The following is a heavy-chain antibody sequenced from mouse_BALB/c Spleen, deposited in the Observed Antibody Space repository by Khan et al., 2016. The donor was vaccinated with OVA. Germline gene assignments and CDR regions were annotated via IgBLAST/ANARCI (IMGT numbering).Heavy chain of an antibody. V-gene: IGHV1S136*01. Sequence: VQLKQSGPELVKPGASVKMSCKASGYTFTNYVLHWVKQKPGQGLEWIGYINPYNGGTKYNEKFKGKATLASDRSSITAYMELSSLTSEDSAVYYWARGNWQSYYCDYWGQGTTLTLSS. J-gene: IGHJ2*01. CDR1: GYTFTNYV. CDR3: ARGNWQSYYCDY. D-gene: IGHD4-1*01. CDR2: INPYNGGT.